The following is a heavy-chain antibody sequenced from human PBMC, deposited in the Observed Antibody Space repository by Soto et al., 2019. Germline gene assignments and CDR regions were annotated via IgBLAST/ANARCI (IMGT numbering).Heavy chain of an antibody. CDR3: ARSSGGSSLYVPDY. J-gene: IGHJ4*02. Sequence: QVQLVESGGGVVQPGRSLRLSCAASGFTFSGYGMHWVRQAPGEGLQWVAVLANDGSYQYYADSLKGRFTISRDNSKNTLYLQMDSLRPEDTAVYYCARSSGGSSLYVPDYWGQGTLVTVSP. V-gene: IGHV3-30*03. CDR2: LANDGSYQ. CDR1: GFTFSGYG. D-gene: IGHD2-15*01.